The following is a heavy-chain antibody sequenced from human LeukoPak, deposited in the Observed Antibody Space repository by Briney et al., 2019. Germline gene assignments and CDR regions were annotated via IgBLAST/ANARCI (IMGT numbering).Heavy chain of an antibody. D-gene: IGHD5-24*01. V-gene: IGHV3-48*04. CDR3: ARDLGRDRYFDS. CDR2: ISGPSDTI. Sequence: GGSLSLSCAASGFTFSPYPMNWVRQAPGKGLEWVSYISGPSDTIHYADSVKGRFTISRDNAKNSLYLQMNSLGAEDTAVYYCARDLGRDRYFDSWGQGTLVTVSS. J-gene: IGHJ4*02. CDR1: GFTFSPYP.